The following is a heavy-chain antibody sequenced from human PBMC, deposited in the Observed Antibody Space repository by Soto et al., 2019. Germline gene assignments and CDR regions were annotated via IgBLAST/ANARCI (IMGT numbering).Heavy chain of an antibody. Sequence: QVQLQESGPGLVEPSGTLSLTCFVSGDSINNTYWWSWVRQAPGKGLEWIGEIFHTGGKSYMPSPRGRIPLSVDTPQNPFSLKLTSVTAPGTAVFFFARAGYLTTANRRGGFPFFHIGVWGPGTAVTVSS. CDR3: ARAGYLTTANRRGGFPFFHIGV. CDR1: GDSINNTYW. V-gene: IGHV4-4*02. J-gene: IGHJ6*02. CDR2: IFHTGGK. D-gene: IGHD2-21*01.